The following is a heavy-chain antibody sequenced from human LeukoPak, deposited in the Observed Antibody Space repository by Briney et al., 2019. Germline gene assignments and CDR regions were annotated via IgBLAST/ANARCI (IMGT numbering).Heavy chain of an antibody. D-gene: IGHD5-12*01. V-gene: IGHV2-5*02. CDR1: GFSLSTSGVG. CDR2: IYWDDDK. J-gene: IGHJ4*02. Sequence: ESGPTLVNPTQTLTLTCTFSGFSLSTSGVGVGWIRQPPGKALEWLALIYWDDDKRYRPSLKNRLTITKDTSKNQVVLTMTNMDSVDTGTYYCAHSSVATLKGGYFDYWGQGTLVTVSS. CDR3: AHSSVATLKGGYFDY.